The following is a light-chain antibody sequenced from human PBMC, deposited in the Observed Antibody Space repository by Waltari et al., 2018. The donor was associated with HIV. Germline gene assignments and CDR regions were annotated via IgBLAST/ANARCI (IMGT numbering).Light chain of an antibody. Sequence: QSVLTQPPSASGPPGQRVTISCSGSSSNIGSNYVYWYQQLPGTAPKLLIYRNNQRPSGVPDRFSGSKSGTSASLAISGLRSEDEADYYCAAWDDSLSHVVFGGGTKLTVL. CDR2: RNN. J-gene: IGLJ2*01. V-gene: IGLV1-47*01. CDR3: AAWDDSLSHVV. CDR1: SSNIGSNY.